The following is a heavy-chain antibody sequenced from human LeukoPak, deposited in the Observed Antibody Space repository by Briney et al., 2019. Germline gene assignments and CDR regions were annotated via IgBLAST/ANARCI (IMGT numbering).Heavy chain of an antibody. CDR3: ARVTGYSYGPGDY. V-gene: IGHV1-69*04. Sequence: ASVKVSCKASGGTFSSYAISWVRQAPGQGLEWMGRIIPILGIANYAQKFQGRVTITADKSTSTAYMELSSLRSEDTAVYYCARVTGYSYGPGDYWGQGTLVTVSS. CDR2: IIPILGIA. CDR1: GGTFSSYA. D-gene: IGHD5-18*01. J-gene: IGHJ4*02.